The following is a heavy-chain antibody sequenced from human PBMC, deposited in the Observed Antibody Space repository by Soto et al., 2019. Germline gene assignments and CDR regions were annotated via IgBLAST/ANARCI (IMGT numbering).Heavy chain of an antibody. J-gene: IGHJ4*02. CDR3: ASGGDYYDSSGYYTIEY. Sequence: SETLSLTCTVSGGSISSGGYYWSWIRQHPGKGLEWIGYIYYSGSTYYNPSLKSRVTISVDTSKNQFSLKLSSVTAADTAVYYCASGGDYYDSSGYYTIEYWGQGTLVTVYS. D-gene: IGHD3-22*01. V-gene: IGHV4-31*03. CDR1: GGSISSGGYY. CDR2: IYYSGST.